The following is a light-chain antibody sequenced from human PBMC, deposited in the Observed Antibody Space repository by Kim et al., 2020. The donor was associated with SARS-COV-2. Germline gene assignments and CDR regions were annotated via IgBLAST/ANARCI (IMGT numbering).Light chain of an antibody. CDR2: DAS. V-gene: IGKV3-11*01. J-gene: IGKJ4*01. Sequence: EIVLTQSPATLSLSPGERATLSCRASQSVSRSFAWYQQKPGQAPRLLRYDASKRATGIPARFSGSGSGTDFTLTISSLEPEDFAVYYCQKRSNWPLTFGGGTKVDIK. CDR3: QKRSNWPLT. CDR1: QSVSRS.